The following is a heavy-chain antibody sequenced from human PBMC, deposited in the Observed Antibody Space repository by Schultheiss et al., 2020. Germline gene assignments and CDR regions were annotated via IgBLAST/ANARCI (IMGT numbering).Heavy chain of an antibody. D-gene: IGHD6-13*01. CDR3: ARRHGIAAASTRNPQRYYYYGMDV. CDR1: GGSISSGDYY. V-gene: IGHV4-30-4*01. J-gene: IGHJ6*02. CDR2: INHSGST. Sequence: SETLSLTCTVSGGSISSGDYYWSWIRQPPGKGLEWIGEINHSGSTNYNPSLKSRVTISVDTSKNQFSLKLSSVTAADTAVYYCARRHGIAAASTRNPQRYYYYGMDVWGQGTTVTVSS.